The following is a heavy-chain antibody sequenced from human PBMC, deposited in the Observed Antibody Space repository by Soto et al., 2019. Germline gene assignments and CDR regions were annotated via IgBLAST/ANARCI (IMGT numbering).Heavy chain of an antibody. V-gene: IGHV1-18*04. CDR3: ARDTNMGYCSGGSCSWFDP. D-gene: IGHD2-15*01. CDR1: GYTFTTYG. J-gene: IGHJ5*02. CDR2: ISGYTSKT. Sequence: GASVKVSCKASGYTFTTYGVAWVRQAPGQGLEWLGWISGYTSKTNYTQELQGRVTLTADTSTSTAYMELRSLRPDDTAVYYCARDTNMGYCSGGSCSWFDPWGQGTLVTVSS.